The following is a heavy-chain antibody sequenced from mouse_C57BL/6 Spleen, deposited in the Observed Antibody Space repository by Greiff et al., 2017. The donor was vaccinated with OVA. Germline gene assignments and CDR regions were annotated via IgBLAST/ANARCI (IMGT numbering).Heavy chain of an antibody. CDR3: ARSEYSGSSTAWFAY. V-gene: IGHV1-81*01. D-gene: IGHD1-1*01. J-gene: IGHJ3*01. CDR1: GYTFTSYG. CDR2: IYPRSGNT. Sequence: QVQLQQSGAELARPGASVKLSCKASGYTFTSYGISWVKQRTGQGLEWIGEIYPRSGNTYYNEKFKGKATLTADKSSSTAYMELRSLTSEDSAVYFCARSEYSGSSTAWFAYWGQGTLVTVSA.